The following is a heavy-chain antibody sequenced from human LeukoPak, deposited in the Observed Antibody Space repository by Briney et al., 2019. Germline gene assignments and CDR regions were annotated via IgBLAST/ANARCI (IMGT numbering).Heavy chain of an antibody. J-gene: IGHJ4*02. CDR2: IYPGDSDT. CDR3: ARCRDYPRGYFDY. CDR1: GYSFTSYW. D-gene: IGHD4-11*01. V-gene: IGHV5-51*01. Sequence: VESLKISCKGSGYSFTSYWIGWVRQMPGKGLEWMGIIYPGDSDTRYSPSFRGQVTISADKSISTAYLQWNSLKASDTAMFYCARCRDYPRGYFDYWGQGTLVTVSS.